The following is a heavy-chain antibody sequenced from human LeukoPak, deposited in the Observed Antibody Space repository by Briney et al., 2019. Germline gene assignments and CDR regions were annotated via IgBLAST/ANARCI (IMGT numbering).Heavy chain of an antibody. CDR1: GYSLTSFD. V-gene: IGHV1-8*01. CDR3: ARGGGSSSYYNNYGMDV. CDR2: MNPKRGNT. J-gene: IGHJ6*02. D-gene: IGHD6-13*01. Sequence: ASVKVSCKASGYSLTSFDINWVRQGSGQGLEWMGWMNPKRGNTGYAPTFQGRVTITRDTSIDTAFMELSSLRPDDTAVYYCARGGGSSSYYNNYGMDVWGQGTTITVSS.